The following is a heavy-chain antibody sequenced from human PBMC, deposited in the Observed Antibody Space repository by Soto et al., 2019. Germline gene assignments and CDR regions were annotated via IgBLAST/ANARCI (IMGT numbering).Heavy chain of an antibody. J-gene: IGHJ6*02. V-gene: IGHV2-70*11. Sequence: SGPTLVNPTQTLTLTCTFSGFSLSTSGMCVSWIRQPPGKALEWLARIDWDDDKYYSTSLKTRLTISKDTSKNQVVLTMTNMDPVDSATYYCARMVEGYYYYYGRDLWGQGTTVTV. D-gene: IGHD2-15*01. CDR1: GFSLSTSGMC. CDR2: IDWDDDK. CDR3: ARMVEGYYYYYGRDL.